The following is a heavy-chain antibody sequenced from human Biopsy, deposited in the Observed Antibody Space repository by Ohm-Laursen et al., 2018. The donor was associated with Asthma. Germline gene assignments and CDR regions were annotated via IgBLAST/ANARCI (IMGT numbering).Heavy chain of an antibody. CDR3: ARGDSSNWSHYYFDY. CDR1: GFAVSRDH. D-gene: IGHD3-22*01. CDR2: INSGGTS. J-gene: IGHJ4*02. V-gene: IGHV3-53*01. Sequence: SLRLSFSSSGFAVSRDHMFWVRQAPRKPLERVSVINSGGTSHTADSVRGRFTISRDFSKNTLDLQIHSLRAEDTAVDYCARGDSSNWSHYYFDYWGQGTLVTVSS.